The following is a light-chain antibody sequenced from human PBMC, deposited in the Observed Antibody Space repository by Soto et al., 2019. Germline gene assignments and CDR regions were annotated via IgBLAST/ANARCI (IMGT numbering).Light chain of an antibody. Sequence: DIQMTQSPSSLSASVGDRVTITCRASQGISNYIAWYQQKPGKAPKLLIYAASTLQSGVPSRFSGSGSGTDLTLTISSLQPDDVATYSCQKYSRVPLFGPGTKVDIK. CDR2: AAS. CDR3: QKYSRVPL. J-gene: IGKJ3*01. V-gene: IGKV1-27*01. CDR1: QGISNY.